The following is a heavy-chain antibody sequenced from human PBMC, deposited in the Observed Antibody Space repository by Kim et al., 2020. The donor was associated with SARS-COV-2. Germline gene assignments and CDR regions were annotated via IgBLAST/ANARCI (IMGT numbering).Heavy chain of an antibody. CDR2: ISGRTTNT. D-gene: IGHD6-6*01. CDR3: AKGLAGPTSSSLDY. J-gene: IGHJ4*02. V-gene: IGHV3-23*01. CDR1: GFTFSSYA. Sequence: GGSLRLSCAASGFTFSSYAMSWVRQAPGKGLEWVSGISGRTTNTYYADSVKGRFTVSRDNSKNTLYLQMNSLRAEDTAVYYCAKGLAGPTSSSLDYWGQGTLVTVSS.